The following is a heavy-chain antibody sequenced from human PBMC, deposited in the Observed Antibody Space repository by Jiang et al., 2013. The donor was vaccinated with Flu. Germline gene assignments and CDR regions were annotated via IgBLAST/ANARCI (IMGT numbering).Heavy chain of an antibody. J-gene: IGHJ4*02. D-gene: IGHD3-3*01. CDR1: GGSFSGYY. CDR3: ARGRSGYVDY. V-gene: IGHV4-34*01. Sequence: TLSLTCAVYGGSFSGYYWSWIRQPPGKGLEWIGEINHSGSTNYNPSLKSRVTISVDTSKNQFSLKLSSVTAADTAVYYCARGRSGYVDYWGQGTLVTVSS. CDR2: INHSGST.